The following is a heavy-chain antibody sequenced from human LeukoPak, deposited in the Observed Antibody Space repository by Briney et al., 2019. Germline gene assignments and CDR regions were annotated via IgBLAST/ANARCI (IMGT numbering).Heavy chain of an antibody. D-gene: IGHD2-15*01. CDR1: GGSISSYY. V-gene: IGHV4-59*01. J-gene: IGHJ4*02. CDR2: IYYSGST. CDR3: AREGYCSGGSCRYYFDD. Sequence: SETLSLTCTVSGGSISSYYRSWVRQPPGKGLEWIGYIYYSGSTNYNPSLKSRVTISVDTSKIQFSLKLSSVTAADTAVYYCAREGYCSGGSCRYYFDDWGQGTLVTVSS.